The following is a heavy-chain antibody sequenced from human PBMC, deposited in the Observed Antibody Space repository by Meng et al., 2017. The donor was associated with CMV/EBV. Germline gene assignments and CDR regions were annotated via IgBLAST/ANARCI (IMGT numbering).Heavy chain of an antibody. J-gene: IGHJ4*02. D-gene: IGHD6-13*01. CDR2: ILKDGSDK. CDR3: VRDGDSSNWPLDY. Sequence: QVPRRESGGGVVQPGRSLRLSCAVSGFMFSDYGMHWVRQAPGKAPEWVAFILKDGSDKFYRDSVKGRFTISRDPGKNTLYLQMDSLRPEDTAIYYCVRDGDSSNWPLDYWGQGTLVTVSS. V-gene: IGHV3-30*03. CDR1: GFMFSDYG.